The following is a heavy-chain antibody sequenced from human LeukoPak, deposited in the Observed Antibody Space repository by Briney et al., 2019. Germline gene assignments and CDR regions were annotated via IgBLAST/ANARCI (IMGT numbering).Heavy chain of an antibody. Sequence: PGGSLRLSCAASGFTFSSHWMHWVRQVPGKGLEWVSAISGSGGSTYYADSVKGRFTISRDNSKNTLYLQMNSLRAEDTAVYYCAKDPNYYDSSAMDVWGQGTTVTVSS. J-gene: IGHJ6*02. V-gene: IGHV3-23*01. D-gene: IGHD3-22*01. CDR2: ISGSGGST. CDR3: AKDPNYYDSSAMDV. CDR1: GFTFSSHW.